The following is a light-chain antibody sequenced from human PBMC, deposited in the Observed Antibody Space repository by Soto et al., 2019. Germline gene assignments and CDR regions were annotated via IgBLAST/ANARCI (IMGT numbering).Light chain of an antibody. J-gene: IGLJ1*01. CDR1: STDVGGYND. CDR3: SSYAGSNNLYV. V-gene: IGLV2-8*01. Sequence: QSALTQPPSASGSLGQSVTISCTGTSTDVGGYNDVSWYQQHPGKAPKLMIYEVSKRPSGVPDRFSASKSDNTASLTVSWRQAEDEADYFCSSYAGSNNLYVFGTGTKVTVL. CDR2: EVS.